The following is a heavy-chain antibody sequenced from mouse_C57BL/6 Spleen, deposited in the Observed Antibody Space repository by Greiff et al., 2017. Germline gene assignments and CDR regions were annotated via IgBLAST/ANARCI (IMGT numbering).Heavy chain of an antibody. CDR3: ARWNWDDYLDY. D-gene: IGHD4-1*01. CDR2: IDPSDSDT. Sequence: VQLQQPGAELVRPGSSVKLSCKASGYTFTSYWMHWVQQRPIQGLEWIGNIDPSDSDTHYNHKFKDKATLTVDKSSSTAYMQLSSLTSEDSAVYYCARWNWDDYLDYWGQGTTLTVSS. J-gene: IGHJ2*01. V-gene: IGHV1-52*01. CDR1: GYTFTSYW.